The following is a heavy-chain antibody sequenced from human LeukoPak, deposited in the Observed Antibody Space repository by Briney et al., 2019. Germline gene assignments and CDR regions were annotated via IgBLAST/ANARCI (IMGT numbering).Heavy chain of an antibody. CDR3: ALNMVGGQIFDF. D-gene: IGHD3-10*01. J-gene: IGHJ4*02. Sequence: PGGSLRHSCAASGFTFSNYWMSWVRQAPGKGLEWVADIKRDESEQHYVDSVKGRFTISRDNAKNSLYLQMNSLRAEDTAVYYCALNMVGGQIFDFWGQGTLVTVSS. CDR1: GFTFSNYW. V-gene: IGHV3-7*01. CDR2: IKRDESEQ.